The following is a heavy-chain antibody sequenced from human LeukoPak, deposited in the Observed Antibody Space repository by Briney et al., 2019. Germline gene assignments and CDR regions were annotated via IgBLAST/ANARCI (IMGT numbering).Heavy chain of an antibody. CDR1: GGSISSYY. CDR3: ARRARASFDY. J-gene: IGHJ4*02. V-gene: IGHV4-59*08. Sequence: SETLSLTSTVSGGSISSYYWSWIRQPPGKGLEWIGYIYYSGSTNYNPSPKSRDTISGDMSKNQFSLKLSSVTAADTAVYYCARRARASFDYWGQGTLVTVSS. CDR2: IYYSGST. D-gene: IGHD1-26*01.